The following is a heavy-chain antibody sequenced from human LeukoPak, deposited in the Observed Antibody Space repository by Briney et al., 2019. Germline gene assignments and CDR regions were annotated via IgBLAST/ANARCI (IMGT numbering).Heavy chain of an antibody. V-gene: IGHV1-69*13. Sequence: GASVKVSCKASGGTFSSYAISWVRQAPGQGLEWMGGIIPIFGTANYAQKFQGRVTITADESTSTAYMELSSLRSEDTAVYYCARDWDCSSTSCYKNWFDPWGQGTLVTVSS. J-gene: IGHJ5*02. D-gene: IGHD2-2*02. CDR1: GGTFSSYA. CDR3: ARDWDCSSTSCYKNWFDP. CDR2: IIPIFGTA.